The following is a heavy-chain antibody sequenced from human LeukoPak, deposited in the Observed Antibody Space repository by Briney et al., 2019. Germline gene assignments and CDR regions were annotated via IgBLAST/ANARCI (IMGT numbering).Heavy chain of an antibody. Sequence: GGSLILSCAASGFTFDDYAMHWVRQAPGKGLEWVSLISGDGGSTYYADSVKGRFTISRDNSKNSLYLQMNSLRTEDTALYYCAKGYSSPRLSTFDYWGQGTLVTVSS. V-gene: IGHV3-43*02. D-gene: IGHD6-13*01. CDR3: AKGYSSPRLSTFDY. CDR1: GFTFDDYA. CDR2: ISGDGGST. J-gene: IGHJ4*02.